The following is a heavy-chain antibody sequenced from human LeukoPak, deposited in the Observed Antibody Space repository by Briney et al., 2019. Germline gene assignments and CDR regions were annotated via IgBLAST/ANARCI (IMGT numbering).Heavy chain of an antibody. CDR2: IQYDGSTT. CDR1: GFSFSSYW. D-gene: IGHD2-15*01. Sequence: GGSLRLSCAASGFSFSSYWMHWVRQVPGKGLVWVARIQYDGSTTNYADSVKGRFTISRDNAKKTMYVQMNSLRAEDTAVYYCARALVAGVTLNALDIWGQGTMVTVSS. CDR3: ARALVAGVTLNALDI. J-gene: IGHJ3*02. V-gene: IGHV3-74*01.